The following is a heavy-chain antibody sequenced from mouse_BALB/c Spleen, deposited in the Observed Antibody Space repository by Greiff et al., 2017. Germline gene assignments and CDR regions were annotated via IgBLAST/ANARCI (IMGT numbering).Heavy chain of an antibody. CDR1: GYSFTSYY. J-gene: IGHJ2*01. CDR2: IDPFNGGT. Sequence: VQLQQSGPELMKPGASVKISCKASGYSFTSYYMHWVKQSHGKSLEWIGYIDPFNGGTSYNQKFKGKATLTVDKSSSTAYMHLSSLTSEDSAVYYCARWSGNLDYWGQGTTLTVSS. V-gene: IGHV1S135*01. CDR3: ARWSGNLDY. D-gene: IGHD2-1*01.